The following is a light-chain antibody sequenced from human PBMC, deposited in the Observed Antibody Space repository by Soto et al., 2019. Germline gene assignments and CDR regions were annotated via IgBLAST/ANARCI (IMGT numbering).Light chain of an antibody. J-gene: IGLJ1*01. Sequence: QSVLTQPASVSGSPGQSITISCTGTSSDIGGYNYVSWHQQHPGKVPKLMIFEVSNRPSGVSYRFSGSKSGNTASLTISGLQAEDEADYYCSSYTGSSTLYVFGTGTKLTVL. CDR1: SSDIGGYNY. V-gene: IGLV2-14*01. CDR2: EVS. CDR3: SSYTGSSTLYV.